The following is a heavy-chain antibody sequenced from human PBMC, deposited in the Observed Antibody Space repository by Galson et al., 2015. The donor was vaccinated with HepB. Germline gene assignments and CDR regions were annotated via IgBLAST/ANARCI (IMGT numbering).Heavy chain of an antibody. V-gene: IGHV1-18*04. D-gene: IGHD6-19*01. CDR3: ARGVAGLNFDY. CDR2: ISGNNGHT. Sequence: SVKVSCKASGYTFNNYNITWVRQAPGQGLEWMGWISGNNGHTNFTQTYQGRLTMTPHTSTATAYLELRSLRSDDTALYYCARGVAGLNFDYWGQGTLVTVSS. J-gene: IGHJ4*02. CDR1: GYTFNNYN.